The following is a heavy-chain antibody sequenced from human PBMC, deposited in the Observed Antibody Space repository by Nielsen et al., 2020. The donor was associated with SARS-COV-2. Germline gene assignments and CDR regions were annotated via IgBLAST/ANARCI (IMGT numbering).Heavy chain of an antibody. V-gene: IGHV3-66*01. D-gene: IGHD2-21*01. CDR2: IYRAGST. J-gene: IGHJ4*02. Sequence: GGSLRLSCAASGLTVSSDYMSWVRQGPGKGLEWVSVIYRAGSTYYADSVKGRFTISRDSSKNTLYLQMKSLGVEDTAIYYCARGGGAYCGGNCYRNFDYWGQGTLVTVSS. CDR1: GLTVSSDY. CDR3: ARGGGAYCGGNCYRNFDY.